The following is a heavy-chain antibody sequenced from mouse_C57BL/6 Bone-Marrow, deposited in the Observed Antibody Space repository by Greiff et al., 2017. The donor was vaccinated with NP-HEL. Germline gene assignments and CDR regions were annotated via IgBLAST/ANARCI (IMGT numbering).Heavy chain of an antibody. CDR3: TRPYYDGYYVGFAY. CDR2: IDPEDGDT. Sequence: VQLQQSGAELVRPGASVKLSCTASGFNIKDYYMHWVKQRPEQGLEWIGRIDPEDGDTEYAPKFQSKATMTADTSSNTAYLQLSSLTSEDTAVYYCTRPYYDGYYVGFAYWGQGTLVTVSA. V-gene: IGHV14-1*01. CDR1: GFNIKDYY. J-gene: IGHJ3*01. D-gene: IGHD2-3*01.